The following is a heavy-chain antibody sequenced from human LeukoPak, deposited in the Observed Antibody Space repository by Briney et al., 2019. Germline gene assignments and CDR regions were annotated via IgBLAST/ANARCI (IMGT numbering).Heavy chain of an antibody. D-gene: IGHD4-23*01. V-gene: IGHV1-69*04. CDR1: GGTFSSYA. Sequence: GASVKVSCKASGGTFSSYAISWVRQAPGQGLEWMGRIIPILGIANYAQKFQGRVTITADKSTSTAYMELSSLRSEDTAVYYCAPDYGGNPGDSNWFDPWGQGTLVTVSS. CDR2: IIPILGIA. J-gene: IGHJ5*02. CDR3: APDYGGNPGDSNWFDP.